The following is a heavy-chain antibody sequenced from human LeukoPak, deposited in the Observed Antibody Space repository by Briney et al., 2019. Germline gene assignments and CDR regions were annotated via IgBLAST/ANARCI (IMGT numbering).Heavy chain of an antibody. D-gene: IGHD2-2*01. CDR1: GFTFGDYA. V-gene: IGHV3-49*04. Sequence: GGSLRLSCTASGFTFGDYAMKWVRQAPGKGLGWVGFIRSKAYGGTTEYAASVKGRFTISRDDSKSIAYLQMNSLKTEDTAVYYCTRDRDAAAFFDYWGQGTLVTVSS. CDR3: TRDRDAAAFFDY. CDR2: IRSKAYGGTT. J-gene: IGHJ4*02.